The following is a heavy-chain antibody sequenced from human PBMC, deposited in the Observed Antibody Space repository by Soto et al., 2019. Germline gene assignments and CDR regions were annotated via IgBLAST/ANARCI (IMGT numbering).Heavy chain of an antibody. D-gene: IGHD6-19*01. V-gene: IGHV2-5*02. J-gene: IGHJ3*01. CDR3: AYGGPYSSGWYYDAFDV. CDR2: IYWDDDK. Sequence: QITLKESGPTLVKPTQTLTLTCTFSGFSLSTSGVGVGWIRQPPGKALEWLALIYWDDDKRYSPSLKSRLTITKDTSKNQVVLTMTNMDPVDTGTYYCAYGGPYSSGWYYDAFDVWGQGTMVTVSS. CDR1: GFSLSTSGVG.